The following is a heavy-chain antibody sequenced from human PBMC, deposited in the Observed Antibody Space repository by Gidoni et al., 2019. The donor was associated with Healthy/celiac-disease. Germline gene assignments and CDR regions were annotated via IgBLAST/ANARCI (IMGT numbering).Heavy chain of an antibody. J-gene: IGHJ4*02. V-gene: IGHV1-18*01. CDR2: ISAYNGNT. CDR3: ARDLPLPSRQDIVVVVAAKPDY. Sequence: QVQLVQSGAEVKKPGASVKVSCKASGYTFTSYGISWVRQAPGQGLEWMGWISAYNGNTNYAQKLQGRVTMTTDTSTSTAYMELRSLRSDDTAVYYCARDLPLPSRQDIVVVVAAKPDYWGQGTLVTVSS. CDR1: GYTFTSYG. D-gene: IGHD2-15*01.